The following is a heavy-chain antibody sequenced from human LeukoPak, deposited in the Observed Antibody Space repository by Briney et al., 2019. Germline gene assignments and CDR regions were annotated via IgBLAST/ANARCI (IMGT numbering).Heavy chain of an antibody. D-gene: IGHD3-3*01. Sequence: SETLSLTCTVSGGSISSSSYSWGWIRQPPGKGLEWIGSIYYSGSTYYNPSLKSRVTISVDTSKNQFSLKLSSVSAADTAVYXXXXXXXXXFWSGYYYDAFDIWGQGTMVTVSS. CDR2: IYYSGST. CDR1: GGSISSSSYS. V-gene: IGHV4-39*01. J-gene: IGHJ3*02. CDR3: XXXXXXXFWSGYYYDAFDI.